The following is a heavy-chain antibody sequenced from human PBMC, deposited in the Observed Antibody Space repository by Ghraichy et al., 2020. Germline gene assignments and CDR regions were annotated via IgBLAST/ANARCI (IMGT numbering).Heavy chain of an antibody. CDR2: IFTGGST. J-gene: IGHJ4*02. D-gene: IGHD1-26*01. Sequence: GGSLRLSCAASGFTVSFNYMSWVRQAPGKGLEWVSVIFTGGSTYYADSVKGRFTISRDNSKNTLYLQMNSLRAEDTAVYYCARVYSGSYPYYFDYWGQGTLVTVSS. V-gene: IGHV3-53*01. CDR3: ARVYSGSYPYYFDY. CDR1: GFTVSFNY.